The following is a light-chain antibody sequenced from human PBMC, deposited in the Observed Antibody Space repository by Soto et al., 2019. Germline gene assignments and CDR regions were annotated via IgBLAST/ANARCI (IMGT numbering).Light chain of an antibody. V-gene: IGKV3D-15*01. CDR3: QQYSNWLTWT. CDR2: SAS. CDR1: ERISNN. J-gene: IGKJ1*01. Sequence: EIVMTHSPVTLSVSPGESATLSCRASERISNNLAWYQQKPGQAPRLLIYSASTRATGIPARFIGSGSATEFTLTISSLQSEDFAVYYCQQYSNWLTWTFGQGTKVDI.